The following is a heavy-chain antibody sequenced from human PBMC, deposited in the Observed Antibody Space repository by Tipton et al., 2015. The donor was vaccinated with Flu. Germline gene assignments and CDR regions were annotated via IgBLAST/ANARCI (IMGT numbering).Heavy chain of an antibody. J-gene: IGHJ4*02. CDR2: IYYSGST. CDR3: ARVGVVTPFDY. V-gene: IGHV4-39*07. Sequence: TLSLTCTASGGSISSSSYYWGWIRQPPGKGLEWIGSIYYSGSTYYNPSLKSRVTISVDTSKNQFSLKLSSVTAADTAVYYCARVGVVTPFDYWGQGTLVTVSS. D-gene: IGHD4-23*01. CDR1: GGSISSSSYY.